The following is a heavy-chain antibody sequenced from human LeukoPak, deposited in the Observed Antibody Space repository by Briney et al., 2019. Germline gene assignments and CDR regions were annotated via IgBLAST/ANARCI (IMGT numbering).Heavy chain of an antibody. V-gene: IGHV4-34*01. J-gene: IGHJ4*02. CDR3: ARGRSSWYSDY. D-gene: IGHD6-13*01. CDR1: GGSFSGYY. Sequence: SETLSLTCAVYGGSFSGYYWSWIRQPPGKGLEWIGEINHSGSTNYNPSLKSRVTISVDTSKNQLSLKLSSVTAADTAVYYCARGRSSWYSDYWGQGTLVTVSS. CDR2: INHSGST.